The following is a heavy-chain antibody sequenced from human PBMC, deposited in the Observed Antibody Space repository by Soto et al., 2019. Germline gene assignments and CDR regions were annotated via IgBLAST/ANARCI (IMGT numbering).Heavy chain of an antibody. V-gene: IGHV3-23*01. Sequence: HPGGSLRLSCADSGFRFSSYSMSWVRQTPGKGLEWVAAITATGDRTYYADSVTGRFTISRDNSKKTHYLQMTSLRAEDTAMYYCATMSGYFEYWGQGSPVTVSS. CDR3: ATMSGYFEY. J-gene: IGHJ4*02. D-gene: IGHD3-22*01. CDR1: GFRFSSYS. CDR2: ITATGDRT.